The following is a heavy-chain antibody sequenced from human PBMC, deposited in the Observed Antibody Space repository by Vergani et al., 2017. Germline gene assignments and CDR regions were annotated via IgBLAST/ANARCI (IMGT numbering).Heavy chain of an antibody. J-gene: IGHJ3*02. Sequence: EVQLLESGGGLVQPGGSLRLSCAASGFTFSSYAMSWVRQAPGKGLEWVSAISGSGGSTYYADSVKGRFTISRDNSKNTLYLQMNSLRAEDTAVYYCARATNLWFGVLGAFDIWGQGTMVTVSS. CDR1: GFTFSSYA. CDR2: ISGSGGST. D-gene: IGHD3-10*01. CDR3: ARATNLWFGVLGAFDI. V-gene: IGHV3-23*01.